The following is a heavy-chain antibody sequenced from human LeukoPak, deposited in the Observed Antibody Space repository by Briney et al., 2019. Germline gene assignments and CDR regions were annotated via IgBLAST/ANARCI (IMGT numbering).Heavy chain of an antibody. Sequence: KASETLSLTCTVSGGPFSSYYWSWIRQPPGKGLEWMGYIYYSGSTNYNPSLKSRVTISVDTSKNQFSLKLSSVTAADTAVYYCARDLYDSSGYYYYWGQGTLVTVSS. CDR2: IYYSGST. CDR1: GGPFSSYY. V-gene: IGHV4-59*12. J-gene: IGHJ4*02. CDR3: ARDLYDSSGYYYY. D-gene: IGHD3-22*01.